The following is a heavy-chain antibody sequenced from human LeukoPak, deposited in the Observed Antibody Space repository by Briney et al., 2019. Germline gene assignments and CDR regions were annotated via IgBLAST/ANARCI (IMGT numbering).Heavy chain of an antibody. J-gene: IGHJ6*04. CDR1: GFTFSSYG. Sequence: PGRSLRLSCAASGFTFSSYGMHWVRQAPGKGLEWVAVISYDGSNKYYADSVKGRFTISRDNSKNTLYPQMNSLRAEDTAVYYCATPGGSGSSGYGMDVWGKGTTVTVSS. V-gene: IGHV3-30*03. CDR2: ISYDGSNK. D-gene: IGHD3-10*01. CDR3: ATPGGSGSSGYGMDV.